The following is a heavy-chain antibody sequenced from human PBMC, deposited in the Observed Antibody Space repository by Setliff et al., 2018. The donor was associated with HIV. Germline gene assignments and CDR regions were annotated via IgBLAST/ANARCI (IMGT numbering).Heavy chain of an antibody. D-gene: IGHD1-26*01. CDR2: ISSSSSYI. Sequence: GGSLRLSCAASGFTFSSYSMNWVRQAPGKGLEWVSSISSSSSYIYYADSVKGRFTISRDNAKNSLYLQMNSLRAEDTAVYYCARDRPRGGGSLDAFDIWGQGTMVTVPS. CDR1: GFTFSSYS. J-gene: IGHJ3*02. V-gene: IGHV3-21*01. CDR3: ARDRPRGGGSLDAFDI.